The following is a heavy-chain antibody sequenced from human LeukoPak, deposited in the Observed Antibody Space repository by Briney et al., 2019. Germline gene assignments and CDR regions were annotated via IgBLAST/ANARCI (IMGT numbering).Heavy chain of an antibody. CDR2: ISGSGGST. D-gene: IGHD3-3*01. Sequence: GGSLRLSCAASGFTFSSYGMSWVCQAPGKGLEWVSAISGSGGSTYYADSVKGRFTISRDNYKNTLYLQMNSLRAEDTAVYYCASDRGWRTSGYYLYYFEYWGQGNLVTYSS. J-gene: IGHJ4*02. CDR3: ASDRGWRTSGYYLYYFEY. CDR1: GFTFSSYG. V-gene: IGHV3-23*01.